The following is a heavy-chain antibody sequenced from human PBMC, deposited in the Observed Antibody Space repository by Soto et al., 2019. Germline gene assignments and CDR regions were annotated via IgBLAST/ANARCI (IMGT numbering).Heavy chain of an antibody. CDR2: IYSNGDT. CDR1: SDSMNSGGYY. Sequence: TLSLTGSVSSDSMNSGGYYWSWIRQHPGKGLEWIGYIYSNGDTYYNPSLKSRVTISVDTSKNQFSLNLTSVTAADTAVYYCARRGGSSSGYYYYAMDVWGQGTTVTVSS. V-gene: IGHV4-31*03. CDR3: ARRGGSSSGYYYYAMDV. D-gene: IGHD6-6*01. J-gene: IGHJ6*02.